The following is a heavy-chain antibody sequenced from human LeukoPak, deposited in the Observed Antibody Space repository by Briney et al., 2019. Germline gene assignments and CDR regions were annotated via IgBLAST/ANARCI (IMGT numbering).Heavy chain of an antibody. J-gene: IGHJ6*03. CDR1: GFTVSSNY. CDR3: ARVSSSWPYYYYYYMDV. V-gene: IGHV3-53*01. CDR2: IYSGGST. Sequence: EPGGSLRLSCAASGFTVSSNYMSWVRQAAGKGLEWVSVIYSGGSTYYADSVKGRFTISRDNSKNTLYLQMNSLRAEDTAVYYCARVSSSWPYYYYYYMDVWGKGTTVTVSS. D-gene: IGHD6-13*01.